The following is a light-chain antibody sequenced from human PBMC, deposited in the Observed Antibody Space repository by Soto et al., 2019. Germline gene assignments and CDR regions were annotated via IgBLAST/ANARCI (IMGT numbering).Light chain of an antibody. CDR3: QQLRMYPAT. V-gene: IGKV1-9*01. CDR2: AAS. Sequence: IQLTQSPSSLSASVGDRVTITCRASQDIAIYLAWYQQKPGEAPKLLIYAASTLYGGVPSRFSGSGSGTDFALTSTRMQAEYFATYYCQQLRMYPATFGGGTKGDIK. CDR1: QDIAIY. J-gene: IGKJ4*01.